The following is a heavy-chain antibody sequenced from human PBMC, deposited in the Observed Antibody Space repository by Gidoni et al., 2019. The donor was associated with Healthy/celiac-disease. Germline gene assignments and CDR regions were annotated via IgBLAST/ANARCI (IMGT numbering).Heavy chain of an antibody. CDR1: GFTFSSYA. V-gene: IGHV3-23*01. CDR2: SGGSSGST. D-gene: IGHD2-15*01. Sequence: EVQLLESGGGLVQPGGSLSLSCAASGFTFSSYAMSWVRQAPGKGLEWVSASGGSSGSTCNADSVKGRFTSSRNNSKNTLYLQMNSLRAEDTAVYNCAKVWPDGGGGGCYSYGYYYGMDVWGQGTTVTVSS. CDR3: AKVWPDGGGGGCYSYGYYYGMDV. J-gene: IGHJ6*02.